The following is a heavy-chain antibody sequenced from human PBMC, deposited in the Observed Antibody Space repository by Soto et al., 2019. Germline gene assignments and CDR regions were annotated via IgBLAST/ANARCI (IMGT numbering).Heavy chain of an antibody. CDR3: ASDLVGASDSYGLGV. J-gene: IGHJ6*02. Sequence: GGSLRLSCAASGFTFSNYGMHWVRQAPGKGLEWVAIIWHDGNNKYYADSVRGRFIISRDNSKNRLYLQMNSLRAEDTAVYYCASDLVGASDSYGLGVWGQGTPVATSS. V-gene: IGHV3-33*01. CDR1: GFTFSNYG. CDR2: IWHDGNNK. D-gene: IGHD1-26*01.